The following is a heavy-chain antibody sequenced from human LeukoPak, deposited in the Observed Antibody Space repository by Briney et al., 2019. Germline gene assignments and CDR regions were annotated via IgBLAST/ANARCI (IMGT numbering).Heavy chain of an antibody. CDR1: GFTFSSYS. J-gene: IGHJ4*02. CDR3: ARDTAYCGGDCAFDY. D-gene: IGHD2-21*02. Sequence: PGGSLRLSCAASGFTFSSYSMNWVRQAPGEGREWVASISSRRRYIYYADSVKGRFTISRDNAKTSLYLQMNSLRAEDTAVHYCARDTAYCGGDCAFDYWGQGTLVTVSS. CDR2: ISSRRRYI. V-gene: IGHV3-21*01.